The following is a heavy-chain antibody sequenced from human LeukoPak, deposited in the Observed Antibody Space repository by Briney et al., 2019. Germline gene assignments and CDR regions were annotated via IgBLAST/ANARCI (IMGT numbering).Heavy chain of an antibody. CDR3: ARGISVAGIKGYFQH. D-gene: IGHD6-19*01. Sequence: SETLSLTCTVSGGSISSSSYYWGWIRQPPGKGLEWIAYIYYSGSTNYNPSLKSRVTISVDTSKNQFSLKLSSVTAADTAVYYCARGISVAGIKGYFQHWGQGTLVTVSS. CDR1: GGSISSSSYY. J-gene: IGHJ1*01. V-gene: IGHV4-61*05. CDR2: IYYSGST.